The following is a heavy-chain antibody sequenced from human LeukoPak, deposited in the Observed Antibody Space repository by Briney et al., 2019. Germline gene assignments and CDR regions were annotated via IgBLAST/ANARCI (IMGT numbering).Heavy chain of an antibody. J-gene: IGHJ4*02. D-gene: IGHD6-6*01. V-gene: IGHV3-23*01. CDR2: FSGITDNT. CDR3: AKAIGARYYIDY. CDR1: GFTFSSYA. Sequence: GGSLRLSCAASGFTFSSYAMSWFRQPPGKGLEGVSVFSGITDNTYYADSVKGRFTISRDNAKNTLHLQMNSLRAEDTALYYCAKAIGARYYIDYWGQGTLVTVSS.